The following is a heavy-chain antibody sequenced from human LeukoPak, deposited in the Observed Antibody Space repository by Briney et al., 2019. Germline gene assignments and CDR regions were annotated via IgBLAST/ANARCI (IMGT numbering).Heavy chain of an antibody. CDR3: AIPPGYCGNDCSFDH. Sequence: GESLKISCEGSGYSFSNYWIGWVRQMPGKGLEWMGIIYPGDYETRYSPSFQGLVTISVDKSISTAYLQWSSLKASDSAMYYCAIPPGYCGNDCSFDHWGQGTLVTVSS. D-gene: IGHD2-21*02. V-gene: IGHV5-51*01. CDR2: IYPGDYET. J-gene: IGHJ4*02. CDR1: GYSFSNYW.